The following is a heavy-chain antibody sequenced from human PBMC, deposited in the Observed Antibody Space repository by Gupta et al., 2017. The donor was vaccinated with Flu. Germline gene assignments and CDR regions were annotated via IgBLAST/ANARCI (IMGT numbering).Heavy chain of an antibody. CDR2: IIPIFGTA. J-gene: IGHJ6*02. CDR3: ARDHCSGGSCYSIPDYYYGMDV. CDR1: GGTFSSYA. V-gene: IGHV1-69*01. D-gene: IGHD2-15*01. Sequence: QVQLVQSGAEVKKPGSSVKVSCKASGGTFSSYAISWVRQAPGQGLEWMGGIIPIFGTANYAQKFQGRVTMSADESTSTAYMELSSLRSEDTAVYYCARDHCSGGSCYSIPDYYYGMDVWGQGTTVTVSS.